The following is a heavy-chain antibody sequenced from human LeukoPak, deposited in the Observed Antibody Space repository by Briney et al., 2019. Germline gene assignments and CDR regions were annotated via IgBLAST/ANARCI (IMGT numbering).Heavy chain of an antibody. CDR3: AKVSVGAQLLDN. CDR2: ISGSGGST. CDR1: GFTFISYA. Sequence: GGSLRLSCAASGFTFISYAMSGVRQAPGTGLEWVSAISGSGGSTYYADSVKGRFTISRDNSKNTLYLQMNSLRADDTAVYYCAKVSVGAQLLDNWGQGTLVTVSS. V-gene: IGHV3-23*01. D-gene: IGHD1-26*01. J-gene: IGHJ4*02.